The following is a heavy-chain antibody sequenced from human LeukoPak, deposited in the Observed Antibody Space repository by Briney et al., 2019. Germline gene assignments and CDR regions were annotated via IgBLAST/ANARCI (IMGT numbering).Heavy chain of an antibody. CDR1: GFTFSSYS. J-gene: IGHJ4*02. CDR2: ISSSSSTI. V-gene: IGHV3-48*04. CDR3: ARDYTYCSGGTCYDRFDF. Sequence: EGSLRLSCAASGFTFSSYSMNWVRQAPGKGLEWVSYISSSSSTIYYADSVKGRFTISRDNAKDSLYLRMNSLRAEDTAVYYCARDYTYCSGGTCYDRFDFWGQGTLVTVSS. D-gene: IGHD2-15*01.